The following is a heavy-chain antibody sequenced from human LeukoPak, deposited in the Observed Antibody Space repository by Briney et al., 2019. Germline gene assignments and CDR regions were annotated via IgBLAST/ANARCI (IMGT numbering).Heavy chain of an antibody. D-gene: IGHD6-6*01. CDR2: IYYSGST. J-gene: IGHJ4*02. Sequence: SETLSLTCTVSGGSISSSSYYWGWIRPPPGKGLEWIGSIYYSGSTYYNPSLKSRVTISVDTSKNQFSLKLSSVTAADTAVYYCARHERGIAAPDYWGQGTLVTVSS. CDR3: ARHERGIAAPDY. V-gene: IGHV4-39*01. CDR1: GGSISSSSYY.